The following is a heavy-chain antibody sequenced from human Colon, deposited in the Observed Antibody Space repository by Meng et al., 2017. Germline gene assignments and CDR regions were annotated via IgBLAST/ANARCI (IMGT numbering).Heavy chain of an antibody. CDR3: ARHGGYYQDY. V-gene: IGHV4-4*02. CDR2: IDHRGDP. Sequence: QVQLLESGPGLVKPSWTLSLTCAVSGGSITTNSYWSWVRQSPEKGLEWIGQIDHRGDPYYNPSLKSRVTMSVDRSKSQVSLQLTSVTAADTAVYYCARHGGYYQDYWGQGTLVTVSS. J-gene: IGHJ4*02. D-gene: IGHD4-23*01. CDR1: GGSITTNSY.